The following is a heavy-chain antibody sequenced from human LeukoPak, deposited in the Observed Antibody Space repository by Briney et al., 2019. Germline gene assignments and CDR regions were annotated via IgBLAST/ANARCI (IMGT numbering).Heavy chain of an antibody. J-gene: IGHJ4*02. Sequence: SETLSLTCSVSGASISSYYWSWIRQPPGKGLEWIGYLFHSGSTNHNPSLKSRVTISVDTSKNQFSLKLNSVTAADTAVYYCARAGASYSFDYWGQGTLVTVSS. V-gene: IGHV4-59*01. CDR2: LFHSGST. CDR3: ARAGASYSFDY. D-gene: IGHD2-21*01. CDR1: GASISSYY.